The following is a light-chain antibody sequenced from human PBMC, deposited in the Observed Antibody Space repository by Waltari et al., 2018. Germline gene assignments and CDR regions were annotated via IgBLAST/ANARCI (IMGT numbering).Light chain of an antibody. V-gene: IGKV3-11*01. CDR1: QSINGY. CDR2: DTS. CDR3: QHRSNWPPLFA. J-gene: IGKJ3*01. Sequence: ELVFTQYPATLSLSPGERATLSCRASQSINGYLAWYQQKPGQAPRLLIYDTSNRATGIPARFSVSGSGTDFTLNISSLEPEDFAVYYCQHRSNWPPLFAFGPGTKVDLK.